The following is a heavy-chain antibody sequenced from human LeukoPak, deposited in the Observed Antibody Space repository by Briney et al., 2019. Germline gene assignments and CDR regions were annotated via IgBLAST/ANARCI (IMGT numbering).Heavy chain of an antibody. Sequence: SETLSLTCAVYGGSFSGYFWSWIRQPPGKGLEWIGEIGHSGTTNYNPSLKSRVTMSVDTSENQFSLKLSSVAAADTAVYYCARERKDSVAGTWFDPWGQGTLVTVSS. V-gene: IGHV4-34*01. J-gene: IGHJ5*02. D-gene: IGHD6-19*01. CDR2: IGHSGTT. CDR1: GGSFSGYF. CDR3: ARERKDSVAGTWFDP.